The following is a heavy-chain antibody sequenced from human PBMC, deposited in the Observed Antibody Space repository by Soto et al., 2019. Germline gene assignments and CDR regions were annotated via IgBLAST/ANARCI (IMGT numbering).Heavy chain of an antibody. D-gene: IGHD3-10*01. CDR1: GFTFSSYA. CDR3: ARTGYYGSGSYYNDNAFDI. CDR2: ISYDGSNK. J-gene: IGHJ3*02. Sequence: GGSLRLSCAASGFTFSSYAMHWVRQAPGKGLEWVAVISYDGSNKYYAESVKGRFTISRDNSKNTLYLQMNSLRAEDTAVYYCARTGYYGSGSYYNDNAFDIWGQGTMVTVSS. V-gene: IGHV3-30*04.